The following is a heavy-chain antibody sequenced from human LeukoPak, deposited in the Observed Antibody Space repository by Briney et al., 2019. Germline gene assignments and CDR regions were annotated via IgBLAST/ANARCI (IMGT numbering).Heavy chain of an antibody. V-gene: IGHV1-2*02. CDR1: GYTFIDYY. J-gene: IGHJ4*02. D-gene: IGHD6-13*01. CDR3: ARVPGESIAAAGWPYDY. CDR2: INPHTGGT. Sequence: ASVKVSCKASGYTFIDYYIHWVRQAPGQGLEWVGWINPHTGGTNYAQKFQGRVTMTRDTSISTAYMELSRLRSDDTAVYYCARVPGESIAAAGWPYDYWGQGTLVTVSS.